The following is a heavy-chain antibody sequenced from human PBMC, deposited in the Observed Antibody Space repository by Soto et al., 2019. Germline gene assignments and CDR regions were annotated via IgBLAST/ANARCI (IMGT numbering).Heavy chain of an antibody. CDR3: ARREIQGPIDY. J-gene: IGHJ4*02. V-gene: IGHV4-4*02. D-gene: IGHD1-26*01. CDR1: GGSINSGNW. CDR2: IYHSGST. Sequence: SETLSLTCAVSGGSINSGNWWSWVRQPPGKGLEWIGEIYHSGSTNYNPSLKSRVTMSVDTSKNQFSLKLTSVTAVDTAVYYCARREIQGPIDYWGQGTLVTSPQ.